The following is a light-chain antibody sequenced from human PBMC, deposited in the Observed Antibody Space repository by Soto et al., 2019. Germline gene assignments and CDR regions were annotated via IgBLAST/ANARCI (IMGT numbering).Light chain of an antibody. J-gene: IGKJ2*01. CDR3: QQRNTWPET. CDR2: ETS. Sequence: DIVMTQSPASLSVSPGEGATLSCRASQSVSTNLAWYQHKPGQAPRLLIYETSNRATGIPVRFSGSGSGTDFTLTISSLEPGDFAVYYCQQRNTWPETFGQGTKLEIK. V-gene: IGKV3-11*01. CDR1: QSVSTN.